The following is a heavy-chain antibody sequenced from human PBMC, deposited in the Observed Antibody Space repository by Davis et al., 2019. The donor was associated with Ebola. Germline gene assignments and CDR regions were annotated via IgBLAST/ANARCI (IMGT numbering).Heavy chain of an antibody. CDR3: ARAHRYSGFEYYYGMDV. J-gene: IGHJ6*02. V-gene: IGHV6-1*01. CDR2: TYYRSKWYN. D-gene: IGHD5-12*01. CDR1: GDSVSRNSAA. Sequence: HSQTLSLTCAISGDSVSRNSAAWNWIRQSPSRGLEWLGRTYYRSKWYNDYAVSVKSRITINPDTSKNQFSLQLNSVTPEDTAVYYCARAHRYSGFEYYYGMDVWGQGTTVTDSS.